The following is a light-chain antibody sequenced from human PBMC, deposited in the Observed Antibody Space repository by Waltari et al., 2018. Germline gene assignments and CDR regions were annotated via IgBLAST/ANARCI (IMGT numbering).Light chain of an antibody. V-gene: IGLV1-47*01. CDR2: RNF. CDR3: AVWDDNLYGVV. CDR1: SSTIGSNS. Sequence: QSVLTQLPSASGAPGQRVTISCSGSSSTIGSNSVYWYQQFPGTAPRLLIYRNFQGPSGVPGRFSGSKAGTSASLAISGLRSEDEADYCCAVWDDNLYGVVFGGGTKLTVL. J-gene: IGLJ2*01.